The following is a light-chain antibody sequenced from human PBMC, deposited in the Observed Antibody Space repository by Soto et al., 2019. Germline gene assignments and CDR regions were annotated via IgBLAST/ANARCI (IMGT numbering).Light chain of an antibody. CDR2: AAS. CDR1: EFLSSSY. Sequence: EIVLTQSPGTLSLSPGERATLSCRASEFLSSSYLVWYQQKPGQAPRLLIYAASRRATGIPDRFSGGGSATEYTLTINTLEPEDFAVYYCQQQGTFGQGTKLEIK. V-gene: IGKV3-20*01. J-gene: IGKJ2*01. CDR3: QQQGT.